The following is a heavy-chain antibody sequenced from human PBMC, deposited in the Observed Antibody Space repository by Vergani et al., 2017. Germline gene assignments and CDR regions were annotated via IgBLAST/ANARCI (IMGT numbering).Heavy chain of an antibody. CDR1: GGSISSGSYY. CDR2: IYTSGST. V-gene: IGHV4-61*02. D-gene: IGHD2-2*01. J-gene: IGHJ4*02. CDR3: ARQIGYCSSTSCYYFDY. Sequence: QVQLQESGPGLVKPSQTLSLTCTVSGGSISSGSYYWSWIRQPAGKGLEWIGRIYTSGSTNYNPSLKSRVTMSVDTSKYQFSLKLSSVTAADTAVYYCARQIGYCSSTSCYYFDYWGQGTLVTVSS.